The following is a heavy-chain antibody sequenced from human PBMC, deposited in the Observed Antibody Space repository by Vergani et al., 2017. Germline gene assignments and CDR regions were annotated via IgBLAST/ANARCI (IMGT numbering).Heavy chain of an antibody. V-gene: IGHV3-23*01. Sequence: EVQLLESGGGLVQPGGSLRLSCAASGFTFSSYAMSWVRQAPGKGLEWVSAISGSGGSTYYADSVKGRFTISRDNSKNTLYLQMNSLRAENTAVYYCAKDYYYGDHNNWFDPWGQGTLVTVSS. D-gene: IGHD4-17*01. CDR2: ISGSGGST. J-gene: IGHJ5*02. CDR1: GFTFSSYA. CDR3: AKDYYYGDHNNWFDP.